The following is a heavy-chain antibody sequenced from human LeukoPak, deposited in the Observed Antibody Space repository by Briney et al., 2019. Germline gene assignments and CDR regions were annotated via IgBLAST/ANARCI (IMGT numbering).Heavy chain of an antibody. CDR3: ARVRGSSGSYEYYHYMDV. V-gene: IGHV4-59*01. CDR1: GGSISSYY. D-gene: IGHD1-26*01. Sequence: SETLSLTCTVAGGSISSYYWSWIRQPPGKGLEWIGYIYYSGSTNCNPSLKSRVTISVDTSKNQFSLKLSSVTAADTAVYYCARVRGSSGSYEYYHYMDVWGKGTTVTVSS. J-gene: IGHJ6*03. CDR2: IYYSGST.